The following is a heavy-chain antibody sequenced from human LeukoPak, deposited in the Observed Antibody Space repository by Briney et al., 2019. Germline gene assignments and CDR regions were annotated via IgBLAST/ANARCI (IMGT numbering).Heavy chain of an antibody. CDR1: GFTFSSYA. CDR3: ARGVPFDY. D-gene: IGHD2-8*01. J-gene: IGHJ4*02. CDR2: IISNGGST. V-gene: IGHV3-64*01. Sequence: PGGSLRLSCAASGFTFSSYAMHWVRQAPGKGLEYVSAIISNGGSTYYANSVKGRFTISRDNSKNTLYLQMGSLRAEDMAVYYCARGVPFDYWGQGTLVTVSS.